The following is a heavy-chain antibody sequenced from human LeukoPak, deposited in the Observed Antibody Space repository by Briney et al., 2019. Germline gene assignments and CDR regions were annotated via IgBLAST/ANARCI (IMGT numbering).Heavy chain of an antibody. CDR2: VRYDGSDK. D-gene: IGHD3-16*01. CDR3: SKRADYYDSSRALYDAFDL. V-gene: IGHV3-30*02. J-gene: IGHJ3*01. Sequence: PGGSLRLSCAASGFTFRTYGMHWVRQAPGKGLEWVTFVRYDGSDKFYADSVRGPFTISRDNSKNTLFLQLNRLRVEDTAVYYCSKRADYYDSSRALYDAFDLWGQGTMVTVSS. CDR1: GFTFRTYG.